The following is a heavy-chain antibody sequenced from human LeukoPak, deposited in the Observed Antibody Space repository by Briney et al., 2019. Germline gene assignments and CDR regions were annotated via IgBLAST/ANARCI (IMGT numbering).Heavy chain of an antibody. J-gene: IGHJ5*02. CDR3: ARGAPRDYIWGSYRYDWFDP. Sequence: SETLSLTCTVSGGSISSYYWSWIRQPPGKGLEWIGYIYYSGSANYNPSLKSRVTISVDTSKNQFPLKLSSVTAADTAVYYCARGAPRDYIWGSYRYDWFDPWGQGTLVTVSS. D-gene: IGHD3-16*02. CDR2: IYYSGSA. V-gene: IGHV4-59*01. CDR1: GGSISSYY.